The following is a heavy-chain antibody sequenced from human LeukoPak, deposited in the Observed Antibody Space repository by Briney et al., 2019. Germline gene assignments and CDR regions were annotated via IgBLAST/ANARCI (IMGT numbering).Heavy chain of an antibody. CDR3: ARHPHPGAPTPYYYYGMDV. D-gene: IGHD1-26*01. Sequence: PSETLSLTCPVSGGSISSYYWSWIRQPPGKGLEWIGYIYYSGSTNYNPSLKSRVAISVDTSKNQFSLKLSSVTAADTAMYYCARHPHPGAPTPYYYYGMDVWGQGTTVTVSS. V-gene: IGHV4-59*08. J-gene: IGHJ6*02. CDR2: IYYSGST. CDR1: GGSISSYY.